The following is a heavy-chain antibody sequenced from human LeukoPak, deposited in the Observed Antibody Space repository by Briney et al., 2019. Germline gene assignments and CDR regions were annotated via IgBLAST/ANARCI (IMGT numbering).Heavy chain of an antibody. J-gene: IGHJ4*02. Sequence: SETLSLTCAVYGGSFSGYYWSWIRLPPGKGLEWIGEINHSGSTNYNPSLKSRVTISVDTSKNQFSLKLSSVTAADTAVYYCARGRNDFNWLSLGGSAIDYWGQGTLVTVSS. D-gene: IGHD3-9*01. CDR3: ARGRNDFNWLSLGGSAIDY. V-gene: IGHV4-34*01. CDR1: GGSFSGYY. CDR2: INHSGST.